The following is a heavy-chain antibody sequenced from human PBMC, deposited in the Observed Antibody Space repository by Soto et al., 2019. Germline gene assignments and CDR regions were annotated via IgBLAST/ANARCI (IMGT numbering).Heavy chain of an antibody. Sequence: PGGSLRLSCAASGFTFSSYSMNWVRQAPGKGLEWVSSISSSSSYIYYADSVKGRFTISRDNAKNSLYLQMNSLRAEDTAVYYCARVFTVTSAFDIWGKGTMVTVPS. CDR1: GFTFSSYS. J-gene: IGHJ3*02. V-gene: IGHV3-21*01. CDR3: ARVFTVTSAFDI. D-gene: IGHD4-17*01. CDR2: ISSSSSYI.